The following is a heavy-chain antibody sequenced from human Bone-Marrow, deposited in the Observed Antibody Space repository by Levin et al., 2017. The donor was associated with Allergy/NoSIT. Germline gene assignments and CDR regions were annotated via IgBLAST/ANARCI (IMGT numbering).Heavy chain of an antibody. V-gene: IGHV3-21*01. CDR2: ISSSGSYI. Sequence: LSLPCAASGFTFSSYSMNWVRQAPGKGLESVSSISSSGSYIHYADSVKGRFTISRDNAKNSLYLQMNSLRAEDTAVYYCAKHLGSYSLDYWGQGTLVTVSS. CDR3: AKHLGSYSLDY. J-gene: IGHJ4*02. CDR1: GFTFSSYS. D-gene: IGHD2-15*01.